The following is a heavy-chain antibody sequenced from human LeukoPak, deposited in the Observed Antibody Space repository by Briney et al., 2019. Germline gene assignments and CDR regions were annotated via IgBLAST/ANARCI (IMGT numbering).Heavy chain of an antibody. V-gene: IGHV3-30-3*01. D-gene: IGHD5-24*01. CDR2: ISYDGSNK. CDR1: GFTFSSYA. Sequence: GGSLRLSCAASGFTFSSYAMHWVRQAPGKGLEWVAVISYDGSNKYYADSVKGRFTISRDNSKNTPYLQMNSLRAEDTAVYYCARDHGGDGYNLDRYWGQGTLVTVSS. J-gene: IGHJ4*02. CDR3: ARDHGGDGYNLDRY.